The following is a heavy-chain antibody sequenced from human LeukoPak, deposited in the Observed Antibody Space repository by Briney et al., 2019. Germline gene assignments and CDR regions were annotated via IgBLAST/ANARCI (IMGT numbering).Heavy chain of an antibody. CDR3: ARDHYYDSSGYYYRGAFDI. Sequence: GRSLRLSCAASGFTFSSYGMHWVRQAPGKGLEWVAVISYDGSNKYYADSVKGRFTISRDNSKNTLYLQMNSLRAEDTAVYYCARDHYYDSSGYYYRGAFDIWGQGTMVTVSS. J-gene: IGHJ3*02. CDR2: ISYDGSNK. CDR1: GFTFSSYG. D-gene: IGHD3-22*01. V-gene: IGHV3-30*03.